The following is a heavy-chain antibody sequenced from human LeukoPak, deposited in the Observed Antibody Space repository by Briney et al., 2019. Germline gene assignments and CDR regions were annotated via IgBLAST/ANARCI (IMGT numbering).Heavy chain of an antibody. J-gene: IGHJ6*03. CDR1: GGSITSRSYY. D-gene: IGHD1-26*01. V-gene: IGHV4-39*01. CDR3: ARLAIKWELLNHHYMDV. CDR2: LYYTGSA. Sequence: SQTLSLTCTVSGGSITSRSYYWGWIRQPPGKGLESIGSLYYTGSAYYNPSLKRRVTISVDTSKNQFSLRLSSVTAADTAVYYCARLAIKWELLNHHYMDVWGKGTTVTVFS.